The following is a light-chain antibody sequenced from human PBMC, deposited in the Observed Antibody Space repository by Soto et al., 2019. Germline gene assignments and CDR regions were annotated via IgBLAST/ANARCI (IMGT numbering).Light chain of an antibody. J-gene: IGKJ1*01. CDR3: HQYNNWPLWT. V-gene: IGKV3-15*01. CDR2: GAS. Sequence: ELVMTQSPATLSVSPGERATLSCRASQSVSSNLAWYQQKRGQGPRLLIYGASTRATGIPARFSGSGSGTEFTLTISSLQSEDSAVYYCHQYNNWPLWTFGQGTKVEIK. CDR1: QSVSSN.